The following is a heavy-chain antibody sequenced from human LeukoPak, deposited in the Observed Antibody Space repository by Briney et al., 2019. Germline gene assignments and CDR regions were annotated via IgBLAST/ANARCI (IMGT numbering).Heavy chain of an antibody. CDR2: ISGSGGST. D-gene: IGHD6-6*01. CDR1: GFTFSSYA. J-gene: IGHJ4*02. Sequence: GGSLRLSCAASGFTFSSYAMSWVRQAPGKGLEWVSAISGSGGSTYYADSVKGRFTISRDNSKNTLYLQMNSLRAEDTAVYYCAKAYSSSAGALSYFDYWGQGTLVTVSS. CDR3: AKAYSSSAGALSYFDY. V-gene: IGHV3-23*01.